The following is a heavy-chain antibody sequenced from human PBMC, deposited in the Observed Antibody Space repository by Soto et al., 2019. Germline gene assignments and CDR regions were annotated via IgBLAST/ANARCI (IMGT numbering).Heavy chain of an antibody. Sequence: SETRSLTCAVYGGCFSGYYWSWIRQPPGKGLEWIGEINHSGSTNYNPSLKSRVTISVDTSKNQFSLKLSSVTAADTAVYYCARVIGVDTAMVTFDYWGQGTLVSVSS. CDR3: ARVIGVDTAMVTFDY. CDR2: INHSGST. J-gene: IGHJ4*02. CDR1: GGCFSGYY. V-gene: IGHV4-34*01. D-gene: IGHD5-18*01.